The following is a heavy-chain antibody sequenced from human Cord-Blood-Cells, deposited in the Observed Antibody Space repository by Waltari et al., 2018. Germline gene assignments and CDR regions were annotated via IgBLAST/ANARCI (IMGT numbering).Heavy chain of an antibody. CDR1: GYPFTSYG. D-gene: IGHD3-22*01. Sequence: VQLVQSGAEVKKPVDSVKVSCKASGYPFTSYGNRSVRTDPGQGLEWMEWISAYDGNTNYAQKLQGRVTMTTDTSTSTAYMELRSLRSDDTAVYYCARVGDSSGYYFDYWGQGTLVTVSS. CDR2: ISAYDGNT. CDR3: ARVGDSSGYYFDY. J-gene: IGHJ4*02. V-gene: IGHV1-18*01.